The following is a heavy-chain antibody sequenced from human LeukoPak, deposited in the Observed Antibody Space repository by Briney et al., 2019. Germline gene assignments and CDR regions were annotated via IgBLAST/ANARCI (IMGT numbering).Heavy chain of an antibody. J-gene: IGHJ4*02. Sequence: ASVKVSCKASGYTFSNFYMNWVRQAPGQGLEWMGILNPSGGSTRYAQKFQGRVTMTRDTSTSTVYMELSSLRSEDTAVYYCARGSSSGAYYFDYWSQGALVTVSS. CDR2: LNPSGGST. V-gene: IGHV1-46*01. D-gene: IGHD3-22*01. CDR1: GYTFSNFY. CDR3: ARGSSSGAYYFDY.